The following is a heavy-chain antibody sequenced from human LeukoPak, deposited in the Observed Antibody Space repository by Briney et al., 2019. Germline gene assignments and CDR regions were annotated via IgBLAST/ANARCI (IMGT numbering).Heavy chain of an antibody. CDR3: AKPGRPQAVAGWIDY. V-gene: IGHV3-23*01. D-gene: IGHD6-19*01. CDR1: GFTFNNYV. CDR2: MGGGGTT. Sequence: GGSLRLSCAASGFTFNNYVMSWVRQAPGKGLEWVSAMGGGGTTYYADYVKGRFTISRDTSKNTQYLQMNSLRAEDTAIYYCAKPGRPQAVAGWIDYWGQGTLVTVSS. J-gene: IGHJ4*02.